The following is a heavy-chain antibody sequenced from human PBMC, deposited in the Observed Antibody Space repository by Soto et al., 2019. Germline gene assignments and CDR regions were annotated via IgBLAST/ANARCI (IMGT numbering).Heavy chain of an antibody. CDR3: APYSSGRAFDI. J-gene: IGHJ3*02. CDR2: IYYSGST. Sequence: SETLSLTCTVSGGSISSGDYYWSWIRQPPGKGLEWIGYIYYSGSTYYNPSLKSRVTISVDTSKNQFSLKLSSVTAADTAVYYCAPYSSGRAFDIWRQGTMVPVSS. D-gene: IGHD6-19*01. V-gene: IGHV4-30-4*01. CDR1: GGSISSGDYY.